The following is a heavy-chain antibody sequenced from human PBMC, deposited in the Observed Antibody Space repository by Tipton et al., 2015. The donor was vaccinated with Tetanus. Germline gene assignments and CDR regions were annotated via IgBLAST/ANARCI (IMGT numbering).Heavy chain of an antibody. V-gene: IGHV4-34*01. D-gene: IGHD5-24*01. J-gene: IGHJ4*02. CDR2: VHPSGST. Sequence: LRLSCAVYGGSFSNYYWTWIRQPPGKGLEWIGEVHPSGSTRSNPSLESRVTMSIDTSKNQFSLKLTSLTAADTAVYFCARGEDAYKTGNYWGQGTLVTVSS. CDR1: GGSFSNYY. CDR3: ARGEDAYKTGNY.